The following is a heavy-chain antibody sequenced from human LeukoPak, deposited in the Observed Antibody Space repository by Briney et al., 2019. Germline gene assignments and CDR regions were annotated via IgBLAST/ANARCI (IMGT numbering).Heavy chain of an antibody. D-gene: IGHD6-6*01. Sequence: ASVEVSCKASGYTFTGYYMHWVRQAPGQGLEWMGWINPNSGGTNYAQKFQGRVTMTRDTSISTAYMELSRLRSDDTAVYYCARERTAARNWFDPWGQGTLVTVSS. CDR3: ARERTAARNWFDP. CDR2: INPNSGGT. J-gene: IGHJ5*02. V-gene: IGHV1-2*02. CDR1: GYTFTGYY.